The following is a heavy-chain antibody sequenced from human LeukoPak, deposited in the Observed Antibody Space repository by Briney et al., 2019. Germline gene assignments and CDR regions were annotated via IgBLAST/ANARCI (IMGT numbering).Heavy chain of an antibody. J-gene: IGHJ6*03. CDR3: ARGRQDVTMIVVVMSAVSYYLDV. CDR1: GGSFSGYY. D-gene: IGHD3-22*01. CDR2: MNPSGNT. Sequence: SETLSLTCAVYGGSFSGYYWTWIRQTPEKGLEWIGEMNPSGNTSYNPSLKSRVTISVDTSKNPFSLKLSSVTAADMAVYYCARGRQDVTMIVVVMSAVSYYLDVWGKGTTVTVS. V-gene: IGHV4-34*01.